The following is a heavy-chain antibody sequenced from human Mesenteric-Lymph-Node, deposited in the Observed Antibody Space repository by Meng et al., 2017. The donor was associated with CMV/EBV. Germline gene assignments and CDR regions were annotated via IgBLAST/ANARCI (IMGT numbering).Heavy chain of an antibody. CDR1: GYTFTSYG. CDR2: INPDNGGT. V-gene: IGHV1-2*02. D-gene: IGHD1-26*01. Sequence: ASVKVSCKASGYTFTSYGITWVRQAPGQGLEWMGWINPDNGGTNYAQKFQGRVTMTGDTSITTAYMELRGLRSDDTAVYYCANLVGATARDFDYWGQGTLVTVSS. CDR3: ANLVGATARDFDY. J-gene: IGHJ4*02.